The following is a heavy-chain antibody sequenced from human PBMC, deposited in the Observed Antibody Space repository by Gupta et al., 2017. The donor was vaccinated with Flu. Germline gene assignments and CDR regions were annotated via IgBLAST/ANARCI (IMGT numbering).Heavy chain of an antibody. CDR3: ARAEFHVADYYYYMDV. CDR2: IIPIFGTA. V-gene: IGHV1-69*06. J-gene: IGHJ6*03. Sequence: QVQLVQSGAEVKKPGSSVKVSCKASGGTFSSYAISWVRQAPGQGLEWMGGIIPIFGTANYAQKFKGRVTITADKSTSTAYMERSSLRSEDTAVYYCARAEFHVADYYYYMDVWGKGTTVTVSS. CDR1: GGTFSSYA. D-gene: IGHD3-10*01.